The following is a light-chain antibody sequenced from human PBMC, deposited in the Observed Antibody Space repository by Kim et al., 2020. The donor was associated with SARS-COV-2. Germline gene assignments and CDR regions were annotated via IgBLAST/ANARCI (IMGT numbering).Light chain of an antibody. CDR1: SNNVGNQG. V-gene: IGLV10-54*01. CDR2: RNN. J-gene: IGLJ3*02. Sequence: QAGLTQPPSVSKGLRQTATLTCTGNSNNVGNQGAAWLQQHQGHPPKLLSYRNNNRPSGISERLSAPRSGNTASLTITGLQPEDEADYYCSAWDNSLSAWVFGGGTQLTVL. CDR3: SAWDNSLSAWV.